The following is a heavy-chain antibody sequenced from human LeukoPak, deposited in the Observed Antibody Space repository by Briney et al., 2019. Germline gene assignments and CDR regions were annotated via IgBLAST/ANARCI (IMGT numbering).Heavy chain of an antibody. J-gene: IGHJ4*02. CDR1: EFNFRNYW. CDR2: IKQDGSDR. CDR3: ARDSAAHGGF. D-gene: IGHD6-25*01. Sequence: GGSLRPSCVVSEFNFRNYWMSWVRQAPEKGLEWVANIKQDGSDRYYVDSVKGRFTISRDNAKNSLYLQMNSLRDEDTAVYYCARDSAAHGGFWGQGTPVIVSS. V-gene: IGHV3-7*03.